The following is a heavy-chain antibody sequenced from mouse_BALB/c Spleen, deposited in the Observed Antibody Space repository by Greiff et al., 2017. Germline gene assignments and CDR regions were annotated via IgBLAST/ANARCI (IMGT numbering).Heavy chain of an antibody. V-gene: IGHV1-7*01. CDR1: GYTFTSYW. CDR3: ASPRYFDV. CDR2: INPSTGYT. Sequence: VQRVESGAELAKPGASVKMSCKASGYTFTSYWMHWVKQRPGQGLEWIGYINPSTGYTEYNQKFKDKATLTADKSSSTAYMQLSSLTSEDSAVYYCASPRYFDVWGAGTTVTVSS. J-gene: IGHJ1*01.